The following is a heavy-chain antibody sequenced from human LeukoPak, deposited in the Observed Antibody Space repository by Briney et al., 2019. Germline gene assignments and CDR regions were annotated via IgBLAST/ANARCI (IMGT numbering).Heavy chain of an antibody. CDR3: ARSHGAY. CDR2: ISPANSDI. Sequence: KPGESLKISCKGSGFSFTSFWIGWVRQVPGKGLEWMGMISPANSDIRYSPSFQGQVTISADKSISTAYLQWSSLEASDTAMYYCARSHGAYWGQGTLITISS. V-gene: IGHV5-51*03. CDR1: GFSFTSFW. J-gene: IGHJ4*02.